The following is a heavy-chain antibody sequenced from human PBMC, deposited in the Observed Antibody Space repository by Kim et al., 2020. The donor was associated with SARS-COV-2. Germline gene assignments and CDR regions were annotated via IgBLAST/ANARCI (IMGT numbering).Heavy chain of an antibody. V-gene: IGHV3-23*01. CDR1: GFTFSSFA. Sequence: GGSLRLSCAASGFTFSSFAMTWVRQAPGKGLEWVSILSDSGGDTFYADSVKGRFTISRDNSKNTLYLQMNSLRAEETAVYYCAKTGIPARGQWYFDLWGRGTLVTVSS. CDR3: AKTGIPARGQWYFDL. J-gene: IGHJ2*01. CDR2: LSDSGGDT. D-gene: IGHD6-13*01.